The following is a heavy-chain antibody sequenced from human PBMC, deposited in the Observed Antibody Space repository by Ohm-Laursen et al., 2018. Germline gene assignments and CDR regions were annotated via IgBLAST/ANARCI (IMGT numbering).Heavy chain of an antibody. V-gene: IGHV1-8*01. CDR1: GYTFTSYD. CDR3: VKGPGGYRYGDY. J-gene: IGHJ4*02. CDR2: MNPNSGNT. Sequence: SVKVSCKASGYTFTSYDINWVRQATGQGLEWMGWMNPNSGNTGYAQKFQGRVTMTRNTSISTAYMELSSLRAEDTAVYSCVKGPGGYRYGDYWGQGTLVTVS. D-gene: IGHD5-18*01.